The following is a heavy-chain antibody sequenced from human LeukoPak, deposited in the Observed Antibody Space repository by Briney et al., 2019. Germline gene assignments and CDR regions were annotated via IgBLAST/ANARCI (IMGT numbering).Heavy chain of an antibody. CDR3: ASLTVTGGSLSDY. D-gene: IGHD2-15*01. Sequence: GGSLRLSCVASGFTFSNYDMNWVRQVPGKGLEWVSYISNSGSSKYYVDSVRGRFTISRDNAKNSLYLQMNSLRAEDTAVYYCASLTVTGGSLSDYWGQGTLVTVSS. CDR1: GFTFSNYD. V-gene: IGHV3-48*03. CDR2: ISNSGSSK. J-gene: IGHJ4*02.